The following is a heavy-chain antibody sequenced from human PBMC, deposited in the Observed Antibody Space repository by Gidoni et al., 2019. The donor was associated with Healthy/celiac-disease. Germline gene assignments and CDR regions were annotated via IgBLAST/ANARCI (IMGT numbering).Heavy chain of an antibody. CDR2: IYYSGST. CDR3: ARVVAAATHLDY. CDR1: GGSISSGDYY. V-gene: IGHV4-30-4*01. Sequence: PGLVKPSQTLSLTCTVSGGSISSGDYYWSWIRQPPGKGLEWIGYIYYSGSTYYNPSLKSRVTISVDTSKNQFSLKLSSVTAADTAVYYCARVVAAATHLDYWGQGTLVTVSS. J-gene: IGHJ4*02. D-gene: IGHD6-13*01.